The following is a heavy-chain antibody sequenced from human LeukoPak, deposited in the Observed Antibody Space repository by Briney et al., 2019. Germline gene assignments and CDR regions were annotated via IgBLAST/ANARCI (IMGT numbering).Heavy chain of an antibody. CDR1: GFTFSTYW. J-gene: IGHJ4*02. Sequence: PGGSLRLSCAVSGFTFSTYWMSWVRQAPGRGLEWVATIKEDGSEIYCVDSVKGRFTISRDNAKKSLYLQTNSLRAEDTAVYYCARGGYRRGRHDYWGQGTLVTVSS. CDR2: IKEDGSEI. D-gene: IGHD5-18*01. CDR3: ARGGYRRGRHDY. V-gene: IGHV3-7*04.